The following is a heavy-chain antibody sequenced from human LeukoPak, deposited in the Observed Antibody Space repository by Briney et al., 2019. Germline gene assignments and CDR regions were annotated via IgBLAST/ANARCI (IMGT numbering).Heavy chain of an antibody. Sequence: PGGSLRLSCAASGFTFSSYAMHWVRQAPGKGLEWVAVISNDDDNKYYADSVKGRFTISRDNSKNTLYLQMNSLRAEDTAVYYCARGVSLITMVRGVMDVWGKGTTVTVSS. CDR3: ARGVSLITMVRGVMDV. D-gene: IGHD3-10*01. J-gene: IGHJ6*04. V-gene: IGHV3-30*04. CDR1: GFTFSSYA. CDR2: ISNDDDNK.